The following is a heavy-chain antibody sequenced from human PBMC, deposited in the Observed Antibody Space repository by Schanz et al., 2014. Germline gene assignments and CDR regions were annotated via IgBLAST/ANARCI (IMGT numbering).Heavy chain of an antibody. Sequence: EVQLVESGGGLVQPGGSLRLSCAASGFTFSSYAMHWVRQAPGKGLEYVSTINSNGGSTYYANSVKGRFSISRDNSKNTLYLQMGSLRVEDMAVYYCARGRAVAGTGYFDYWGQGTLVTVSS. D-gene: IGHD6-19*01. CDR3: ARGRAVAGTGYFDY. J-gene: IGHJ4*02. CDR1: GFTFSSYA. CDR2: INSNGGST. V-gene: IGHV3-64*01.